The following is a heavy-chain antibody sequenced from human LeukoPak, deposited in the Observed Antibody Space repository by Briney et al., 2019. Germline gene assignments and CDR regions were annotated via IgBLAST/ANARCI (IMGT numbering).Heavy chain of an antibody. CDR1: GGSISSSSYY. J-gene: IGHJ3*02. CDR3: ARLPLVGATRAFDI. D-gene: IGHD1-26*01. Sequence: SPSETLSLTCTVSGGSISSSSYYWGWIRQPPGKGLEWIGSIYYSGSTYYNPSLKSRVTISVDTSKNQFSLKLSSVTAADTAVYYCARLPLVGATRAFDIWGQGTMVTVSS. CDR2: IYYSGST. V-gene: IGHV4-39*01.